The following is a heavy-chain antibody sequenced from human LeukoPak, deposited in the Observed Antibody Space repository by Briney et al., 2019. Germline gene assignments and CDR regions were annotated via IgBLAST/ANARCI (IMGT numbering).Heavy chain of an antibody. CDR1: GFTVSSNY. CDR3: ARGRPPLYSNYIYYYGMVV. J-gene: IGHJ6*02. CDR2: IYSGGST. Sequence: GGSLRLSCAASGFTVSSNYMSWVRQAPGKGLEWVTVIYSGGSTYYADSVKGRFTISRDNSKNTLYLQMNSLRAEDTAVYYCARGRPPLYSNYIYYYGMVVWGQGTTVTVSS. V-gene: IGHV3-53*01. D-gene: IGHD4-11*01.